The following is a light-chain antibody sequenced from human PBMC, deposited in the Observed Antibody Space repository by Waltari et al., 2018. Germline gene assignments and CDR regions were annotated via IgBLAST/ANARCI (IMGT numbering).Light chain of an antibody. CDR2: DVT. V-gene: IGLV2-14*03. CDR3: SSYSSSSTLL. CDR1: SRDVGGYNY. J-gene: IGLJ2*01. Sequence: QSALTQPASVSGSPGQSITISCTGTSRDVGGYNYVSWHQQHPGKAPTLMIYDVTKLPSGVSNLFSGSKSGNTASLTISGLQAEDEADYYCSSYSSSSTLLFGGGTKLTVL.